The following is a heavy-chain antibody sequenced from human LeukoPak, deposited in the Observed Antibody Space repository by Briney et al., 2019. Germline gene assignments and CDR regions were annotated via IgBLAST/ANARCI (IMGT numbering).Heavy chain of an antibody. Sequence: SETLSLTCTVSGGSINSGGYFWSWIRQHPERGLEWIGYIYYSGSAYYNPSLKSRVTMSLDTSKTQFSLKLSSVTAADTAVYYCARLGYCSTTSRPFGGGLDVWGLGTTVTVSS. J-gene: IGHJ6*02. CDR1: GGSINSGGYF. CDR3: ARLGYCSTTSRPFGGGLDV. D-gene: IGHD2-2*01. CDR2: IYYSGSA. V-gene: IGHV4-31*03.